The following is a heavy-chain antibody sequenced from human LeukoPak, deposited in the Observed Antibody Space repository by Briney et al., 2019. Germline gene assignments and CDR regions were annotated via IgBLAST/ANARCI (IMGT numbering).Heavy chain of an antibody. CDR1: GYTFTGYY. CDR2: INPNSGGT. J-gene: IGHJ4*02. CDR3: ARDPDYYGSSGYSPSGH. Sequence: ASVKVSCTASGYTFTGYYMHWVRQAPGQGLEWMGWINPNSGGTNYAQKFQGRVTMTRDTSISTAYMELSRLRSDDTAVYYCARDPDYYGSSGYSPSGHWGQGTLVTVSS. D-gene: IGHD3-22*01. V-gene: IGHV1-2*02.